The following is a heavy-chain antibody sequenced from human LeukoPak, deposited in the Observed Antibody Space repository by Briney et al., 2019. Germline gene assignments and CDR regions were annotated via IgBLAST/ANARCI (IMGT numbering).Heavy chain of an antibody. D-gene: IGHD3-22*01. CDR2: ISGSGGST. CDR3: AKDRTYYYDSSGPTGRFDAFDI. J-gene: IGHJ3*02. CDR1: GFTFSSYA. V-gene: IGHV3-23*01. Sequence: SGGSLRLSCAASGFTFSSYAMSWVRQAPGKGLEWVSAISGSGGSTYYADSVKGRFTISRDNSKNTLYLQMNSLRAEDTAVYYCAKDRTYYYDSSGPTGRFDAFDIWGQGTMVTVSS.